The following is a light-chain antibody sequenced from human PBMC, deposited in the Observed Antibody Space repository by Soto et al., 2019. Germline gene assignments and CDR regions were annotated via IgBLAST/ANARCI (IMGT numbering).Light chain of an antibody. J-gene: IGKJ5*01. CDR1: QSVSSNY. Sequence: EIVLTQSPDTLSLSPGEGATLSCRASQSVSSNYLAWYQQKPGQAPRLLIYGASSRATGIPDRFSGSGSGTDFTLTISRLEPEDFAMYSCQPYGSSAPNTFGQGTRLEIE. CDR3: QPYGSSAPNT. CDR2: GAS. V-gene: IGKV3-20*01.